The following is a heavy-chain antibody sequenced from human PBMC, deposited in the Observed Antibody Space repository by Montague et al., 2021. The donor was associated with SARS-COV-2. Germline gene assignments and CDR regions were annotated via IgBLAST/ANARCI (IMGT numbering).Heavy chain of an antibody. Sequence: ETLSLTCAVYGGSFSDYHWTWIRQSPGGGLEWIGQINYGGRTKYNPSLRSRVTISIDTSKNQFSLKLTSVTAADTAVYYCARGAPGYWGQGTLVTVSS. CDR2: INYGGRT. J-gene: IGHJ4*02. V-gene: IGHV4-34*01. D-gene: IGHD1-1*01. CDR3: ARGAPGY. CDR1: GGSFSDYH.